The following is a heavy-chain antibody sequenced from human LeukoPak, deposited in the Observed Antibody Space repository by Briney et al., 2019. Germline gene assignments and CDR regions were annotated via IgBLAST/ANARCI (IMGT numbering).Heavy chain of an antibody. CDR1: GGSISSYY. J-gene: IGHJ4*02. V-gene: IGHV4-4*07. CDR2: IYTSGST. D-gene: IGHD3-10*01. CDR3: ASSDLEWGFGEFPFDY. Sequence: SETLSLTSTVSGGSISSYYWSWIRQPAGKGLEWIGRIYTSGSTNYNPSLKSRVTMSVDTSKNQFSLKLSSVTAADTAVYYCASSDLEWGFGEFPFDYWGQGTLVTVSS.